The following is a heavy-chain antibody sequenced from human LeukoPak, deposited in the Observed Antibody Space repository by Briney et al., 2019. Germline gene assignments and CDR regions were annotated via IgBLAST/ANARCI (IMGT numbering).Heavy chain of an antibody. Sequence: ASVKVSCKASGYTFTGYYMHWVRQATGQGLEWMGWMNPNSGNTGYAQKFQGRVTMTRNTSISTAYMELSSLRSEDTAVYYCARGHADAPLYYMDVWGKGTTVTISS. J-gene: IGHJ6*03. CDR1: GYTFTGYY. V-gene: IGHV1-8*02. CDR2: MNPNSGNT. CDR3: ARGHADAPLYYMDV.